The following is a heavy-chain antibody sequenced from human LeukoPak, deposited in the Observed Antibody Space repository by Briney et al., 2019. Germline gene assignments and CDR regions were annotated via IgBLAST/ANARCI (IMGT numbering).Heavy chain of an antibody. V-gene: IGHV5-51*01. D-gene: IGHD5-24*01. J-gene: IGHJ3*02. CDR1: GYSFTSYW. CDR3: ARTDGYNYMLYAFDI. CDR2: IYPGDSDI. Sequence: GESLKISCKGSGYSFTSYWIGWVRQMPGKGLEWMGIIYPGDSDIRYSPSFQGQVTISADKSISTAYLQWSSLKASDTAIYYCARTDGYNYMLYAFDIWGQGTMVTVSS.